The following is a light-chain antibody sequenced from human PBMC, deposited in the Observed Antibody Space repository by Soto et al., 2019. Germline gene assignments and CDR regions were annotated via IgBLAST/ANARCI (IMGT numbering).Light chain of an antibody. J-gene: IGKJ1*01. Sequence: EKVMTQSPATLSVSPGERATLSCRASQSVSSNLAWYQQKPGQAPRLLIHGATTRATGIPARFSGSGSGTEFTLTISSLQSEDFAVYYCQQYNNWPRTFGQGTKV. V-gene: IGKV3-15*01. CDR3: QQYNNWPRT. CDR2: GAT. CDR1: QSVSSN.